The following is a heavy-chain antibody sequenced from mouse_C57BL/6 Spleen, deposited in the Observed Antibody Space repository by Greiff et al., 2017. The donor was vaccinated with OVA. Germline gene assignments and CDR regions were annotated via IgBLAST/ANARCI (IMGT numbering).Heavy chain of an antibody. CDR3: ARPRRLLYYAMDY. CDR2: INPSNGGT. CDR1: GYTFTSYW. D-gene: IGHD1-2*01. Sequence: QVQLQQPGTELVKPGASVKLSCKASGYTFTSYWMHWVKQRPGQGLAWIGNINPSNGGTNYNEKFKSKATLTVDNSSSTAYMQLSSLTSEDSAVYYCARPRRLLYYAMDYWGQGTSVTVSS. J-gene: IGHJ4*01. V-gene: IGHV1-53*01.